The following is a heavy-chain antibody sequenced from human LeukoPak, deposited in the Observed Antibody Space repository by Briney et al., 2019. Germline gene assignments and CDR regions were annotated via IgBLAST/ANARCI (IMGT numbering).Heavy chain of an antibody. CDR2: ISRNGDKT. CDR1: GFTFSDYG. J-gene: IGHJ6*02. Sequence: GGSLRLSCSVSGFTFSDYGMHWVRQAPGKGLEYVSAISRNGDKTYHADTVKGRFTISRDNPRNTLYLQMSSLEPEDTAVYYCAREITGTTGMDVWGQGTTVTVSS. D-gene: IGHD1-7*01. V-gene: IGHV3-64D*06. CDR3: AREITGTTGMDV.